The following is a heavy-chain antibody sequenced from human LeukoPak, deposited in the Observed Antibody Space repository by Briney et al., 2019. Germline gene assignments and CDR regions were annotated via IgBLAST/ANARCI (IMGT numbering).Heavy chain of an antibody. D-gene: IGHD3-10*01. Sequence: ASVKVSCKASGYIFTDYYMHWVRQAPGQGPEWMGWINPKSGGANYAQKFQGRVTMTWDTSTSTVSMELSSLRSDDAAVFYCARVTAVGIRGLHYWGQGTLVTVSS. CDR3: ARVTAVGIRGLHY. CDR1: GYIFTDYY. V-gene: IGHV1-2*02. CDR2: INPKSGGA. J-gene: IGHJ4*02.